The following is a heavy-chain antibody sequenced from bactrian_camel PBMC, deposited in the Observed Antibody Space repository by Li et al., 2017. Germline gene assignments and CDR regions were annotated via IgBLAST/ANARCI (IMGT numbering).Heavy chain of an antibody. CDR2: LDSDGGT. D-gene: IGHD6*01. J-gene: IGHJ4*01. V-gene: IGHV3S9*01. CDR1: GDSISAYQ. Sequence: HVQLVESGGGSVQAGGSLRLSCTASGDSISAYQMAWFRRRLENGREGVAYLDSDGGTDYTYSVAGRFTISKDNAKNTLYLQMNSLEPEDTAKYYCAEGRGSRGEHCYSLNYWGQGTQVTVS. CDR3: AEGRGSRGEHCYSLNY.